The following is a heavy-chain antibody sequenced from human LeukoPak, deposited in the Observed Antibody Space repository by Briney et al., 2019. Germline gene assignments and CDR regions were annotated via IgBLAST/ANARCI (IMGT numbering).Heavy chain of an antibody. D-gene: IGHD3-3*01. V-gene: IGHV4-38-2*01. CDR1: GYSISSGYY. J-gene: IGHJ4*02. CDR2: IYHSGST. CDR3: ASAPSYDFWSGYFDY. Sequence: SETLSLSCAVSGYSISSGYYWGWIRQPPGKGLERIGSIYHSGSTYYNPSLKSRVTISVDTSKNQFSLKLSSVTAADTAVYYCASAPSYDFWSGYFDYWGQGTLVTVSS.